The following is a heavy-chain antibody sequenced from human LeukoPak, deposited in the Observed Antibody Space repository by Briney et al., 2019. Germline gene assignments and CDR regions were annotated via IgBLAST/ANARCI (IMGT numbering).Heavy chain of an antibody. CDR1: GFTFSSHA. J-gene: IGHJ4*02. D-gene: IGHD6-13*01. Sequence: GGSLRLSCAASGFTFSSHAMSWVRQAPGKGLEWVSTVSGSGDGRYYADSVKGRFTISRDNSKNTLYLQMNSLRAEDTAVYYCARDLFGGIAAAGTEYWGQGTLVTVSS. CDR3: ARDLFGGIAAAGTEY. CDR2: VSGSGDGR. V-gene: IGHV3-23*01.